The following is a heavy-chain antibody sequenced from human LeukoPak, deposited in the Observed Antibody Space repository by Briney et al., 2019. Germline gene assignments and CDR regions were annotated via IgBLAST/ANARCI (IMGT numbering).Heavy chain of an antibody. CDR1: GGSISIYL. D-gene: IGHD2/OR15-2a*01. V-gene: IGHV4-59*01. J-gene: IGHJ4*02. CDR3: ARGSILCPDY. CDR2: IYYSGST. Sequence: SETLSLTCTVSGGSISIYLWIWIRQPPGKGLEWIGYIYYSGSTNYNPSLKSRVTISVETSKNQFSLQLSSVTAADTAVYYCARGSILCPDYWGQGTLVTVSS.